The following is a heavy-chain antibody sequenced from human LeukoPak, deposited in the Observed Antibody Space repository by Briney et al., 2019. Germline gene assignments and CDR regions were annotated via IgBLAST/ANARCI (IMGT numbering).Heavy chain of an antibody. CDR3: ARATGGSYYDADYYYGLDV. V-gene: IGHV3-30*04. D-gene: IGHD1-26*01. Sequence: GGSLRLSCAASGFTFNNYAMHWVRQAPGKGLEWVAIIAFDGINNYYTGSVKGRFTISRDNSKSTLYLQMNSLRPEDSSVYYCARATGGSYYDADYYYGLDVWGQGTTVTVS. CDR1: GFTFNNYA. CDR2: IAFDGINN. J-gene: IGHJ6*02.